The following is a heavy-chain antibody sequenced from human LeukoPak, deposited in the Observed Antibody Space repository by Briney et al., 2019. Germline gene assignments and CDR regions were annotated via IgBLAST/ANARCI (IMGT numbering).Heavy chain of an antibody. CDR3: ARDGSYYGSGTTRVDY. D-gene: IGHD3-10*01. Sequence: GGSLRLSCAASGFTFSTYAIHWVRQAPGKGLEWVAVISYDGSNKYYADSVKGRFTVSRDNSKNTLYLQMNSLRAADTAVYYCARDGSYYGSGTTRVDYWGQGTLVTVSS. CDR1: GFTFSTYA. V-gene: IGHV3-30-3*01. J-gene: IGHJ4*02. CDR2: ISYDGSNK.